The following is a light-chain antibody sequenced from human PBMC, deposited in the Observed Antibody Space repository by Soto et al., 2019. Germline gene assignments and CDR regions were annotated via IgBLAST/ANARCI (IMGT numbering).Light chain of an antibody. CDR2: DNS. CDR1: SSNIGNNY. Sequence: QSVLTQPPAVSAAPGQTVTISCSGSSSNIGNNYVSWYQQFPGTAPKRLIFDNSKRPSGIPDRFSGSKSGTSATLGITGLQTGDEADYYCGTWDSSLSAALFGVGTKLTVL. J-gene: IGLJ2*01. CDR3: GTWDSSLSAAL. V-gene: IGLV1-51*01.